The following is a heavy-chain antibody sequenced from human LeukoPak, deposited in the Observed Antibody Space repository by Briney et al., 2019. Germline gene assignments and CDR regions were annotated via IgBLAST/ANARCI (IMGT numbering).Heavy chain of an antibody. Sequence: ASVKVSCKASGYTFTGYYMHWVRQAPGQGLEWMGWIDPSGGGTKYAQKFQGRVTMARDTSISTAYMELSRLTSDDTAVYYCARGGGLAVAGTRFDYWGQGTLVTVSS. CDR2: IDPSGGGT. D-gene: IGHD6-13*01. CDR1: GYTFTGYY. CDR3: ARGGGLAVAGTRFDY. V-gene: IGHV1-2*02. J-gene: IGHJ4*02.